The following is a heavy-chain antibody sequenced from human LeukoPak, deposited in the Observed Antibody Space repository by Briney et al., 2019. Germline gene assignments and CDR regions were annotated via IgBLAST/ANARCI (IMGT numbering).Heavy chain of an antibody. CDR1: GFTFDDYA. CDR3: AKDQRKGQPALMDV. D-gene: IGHD6-13*01. CDR2: ISWNSGSI. V-gene: IGHV3-9*01. J-gene: IGHJ6*04. Sequence: GGSLRLSCAASGFTFDDYAMHWVRQAPGKGLEWVSGISWNSGSIGYADSVKGRFTISRDNAKNSLYLQMNSLRAEDTALYYCAKDQRKGQPALMDVWGKGTTVTVSS.